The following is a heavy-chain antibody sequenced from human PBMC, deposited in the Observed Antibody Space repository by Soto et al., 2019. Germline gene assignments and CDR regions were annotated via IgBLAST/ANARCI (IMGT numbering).Heavy chain of an antibody. D-gene: IGHD5-12*01. J-gene: IGHJ4*02. CDR1: GFTFSSHA. CDR2: VRGNGDPP. CDR3: VKSRGGNNFDFFD. Sequence: GSLRLSCSASGFTFSSHAMHWVRQAPGKGLEYVSGVRGNGDPPFYADSVKGRFTISRDNSKNTLYLQMSSLSADDTAVYYCVKSRGGNNFDFFDWGQGALVTVSS. V-gene: IGHV3-64D*06.